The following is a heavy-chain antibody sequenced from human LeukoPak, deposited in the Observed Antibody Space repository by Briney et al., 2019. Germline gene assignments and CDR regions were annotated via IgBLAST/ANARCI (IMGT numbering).Heavy chain of an antibody. J-gene: IGHJ4*02. Sequence: PSETLSLTCTVSGGSISSSSYYWGWIRQPPGKGLEWLGSIYYSGSTYYNPSLKSRVTISVDTSKNQFSLKLSSVTAADTAVYYCARVTAYDGSGYYKYYFDCWGQGTLVTVSS. V-gene: IGHV4-39*01. CDR2: IYYSGST. CDR1: GGSISSSSYY. CDR3: ARVTAYDGSGYYKYYFDC. D-gene: IGHD3-22*01.